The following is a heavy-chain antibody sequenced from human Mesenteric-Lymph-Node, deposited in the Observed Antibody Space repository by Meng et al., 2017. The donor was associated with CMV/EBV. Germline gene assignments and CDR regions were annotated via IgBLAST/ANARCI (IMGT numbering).Heavy chain of an antibody. CDR2: IYSGGST. Sequence: GESLKISCAASGFTVSSNNMNWVRQAPGKGLEWVSVIYSGGSTYHADSVEGRFTISRDNSKNTLYLQMNGLRAEDTAVYYCARERGGTSYGSGSYYDYWGQGTLVTVSS. D-gene: IGHD3-10*01. J-gene: IGHJ4*02. V-gene: IGHV3-53*01. CDR1: GFTVSSNN. CDR3: ARERGGTSYGSGSYYDY.